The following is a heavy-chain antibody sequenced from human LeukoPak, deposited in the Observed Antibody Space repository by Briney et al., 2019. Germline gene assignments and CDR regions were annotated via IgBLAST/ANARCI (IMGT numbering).Heavy chain of an antibody. CDR2: ISGGGTST. D-gene: IGHD6-19*01. J-gene: IGHJ4*02. Sequence: GGSLRLSCAASGFTFSSYAMSWVRQAPGKGLEWVSVISGGGTSTYYADSVKGRFTISKDNSRNTLYLQMNSLRAEDTAVYYFAKTFIAVANPFDHWGRGTLVTVSS. CDR3: AKTFIAVANPFDH. CDR1: GFTFSSYA. V-gene: IGHV3-23*01.